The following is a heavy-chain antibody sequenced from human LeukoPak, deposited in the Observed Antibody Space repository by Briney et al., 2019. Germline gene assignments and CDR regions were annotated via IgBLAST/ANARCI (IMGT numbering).Heavy chain of an antibody. CDR2: INHSGST. CDR1: GFTFSSYW. V-gene: IGHV4-34*01. CDR3: ARGTGGAWWDPTPSFDY. D-gene: IGHD2-8*02. Sequence: GSLRLSCAASGFTFSSYWMSWVRQAPGKGLELIGEINHSGSTNYNPSLKSRVTISVDTSKNQFSLKLSSVTAADTAVYYCARGTGGAWWDPTPSFDYWGQGTLVTVSS. J-gene: IGHJ4*02.